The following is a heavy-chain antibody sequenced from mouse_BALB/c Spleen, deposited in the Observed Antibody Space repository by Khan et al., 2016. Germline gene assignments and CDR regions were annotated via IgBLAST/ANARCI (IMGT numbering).Heavy chain of an antibody. CDR3: ASEWNDGYYWYFDV. D-gene: IGHD2-3*01. Sequence: EVELVESGGGLVQPGGSLRLSCTTSGFTFTDYYMSWVRQPPGKALEWLGFVRNNANGYTTEYSASVKGRFTISRANSQSILYLQMDTLRTEDSATYYCASEWNDGYYWYFDVWGAGTTVTVSS. CDR2: VRNNANGYTT. CDR1: GFTFTDYY. J-gene: IGHJ1*01. V-gene: IGHV7-3*02.